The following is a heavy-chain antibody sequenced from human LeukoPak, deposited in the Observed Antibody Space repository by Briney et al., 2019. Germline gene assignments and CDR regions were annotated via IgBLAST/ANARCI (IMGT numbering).Heavy chain of an antibody. D-gene: IGHD3-10*01. V-gene: IGHV3-48*03. Sequence: GGSLRLSCAASGFTFSSYEMNWVRQAPGKGLEWVSYISSSGSTIYYADSVKGRFTISRDNAKNSLYLQMNSLRAEDTAVYYCARKERVKGFGESLPWGQGTLVTVSS. CDR1: GFTFSSYE. J-gene: IGHJ5*02. CDR3: ARKERVKGFGESLP. CDR2: ISSSGSTI.